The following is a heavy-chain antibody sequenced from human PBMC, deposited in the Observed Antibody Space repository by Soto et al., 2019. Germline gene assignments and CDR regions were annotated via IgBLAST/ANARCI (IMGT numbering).Heavy chain of an antibody. CDR2: ISYDGRKK. D-gene: IGHD5-12*01. J-gene: IGHJ4*02. CDR3: ARVRFSGYARFDY. CDR1: GFSFRTYD. V-gene: IGHV3-30*04. Sequence: PGGSLRLSCAASGFSFRTYDMHWVRRTPGKGLEWVAVISYDGRKKDYADSVKGRFTISRDNSKNTLYLQMNSLRAEDTAMYYCARVRFSGYARFDYWGQGTLVTVSS.